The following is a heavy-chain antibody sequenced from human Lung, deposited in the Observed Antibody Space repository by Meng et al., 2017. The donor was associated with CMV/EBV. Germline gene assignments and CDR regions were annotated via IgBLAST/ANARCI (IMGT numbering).Heavy chain of an antibody. CDR3: ARGGLSTALPEAPSSSSIEN. CDR2: IYPNSGGT. J-gene: IGHJ1*01. CDR1: GYTLPRYF. Sequence: AXXVSRQACGYTLPRYFMHWVRQTPGQGLEWMGWIYPNSGGTNYVQKLQGRVMITCDTSISSAYMQLSRLTSNDTAVFYCARGGLSTALPEAPSSSSIENWXPGTXVTVSS. V-gene: IGHV1-2*02. D-gene: IGHD2/OR15-2a*01.